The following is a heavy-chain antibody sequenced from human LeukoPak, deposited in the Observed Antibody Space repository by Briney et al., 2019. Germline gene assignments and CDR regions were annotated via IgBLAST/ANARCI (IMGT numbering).Heavy chain of an antibody. D-gene: IGHD4-17*01. CDR1: GFTFSSYW. CDR2: INSDGSST. J-gene: IGHJ3*02. CDR3: ATFMSDYGDYGAFDI. Sequence: GGSLRLSCAASGFTFSSYWMHWVRQAPGKGLVWVSRINSDGSSTSYADSVKGRFTISRDNAKNTLYLQMNSLRAEDTAVYYCATFMSDYGDYGAFDIWGQGTMVTVSS. V-gene: IGHV3-74*01.